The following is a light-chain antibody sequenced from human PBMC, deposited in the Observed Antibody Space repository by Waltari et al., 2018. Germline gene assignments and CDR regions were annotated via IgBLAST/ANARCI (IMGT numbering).Light chain of an antibody. CDR1: QSLTRRY. V-gene: IGKV3-20*01. CDR3: QQYGSSVMYT. J-gene: IGKJ2*01. CDR2: GAS. Sequence: EIVLTQSPGTLSLSPGESATLSCRASQSLTRRYLAWYQQKPGQAPRLLIYGASSRAAGIPDRFSGSGSGTDFTRTISRLEPEDFAVYYCQQYGSSVMYTFGQGTKLEIK.